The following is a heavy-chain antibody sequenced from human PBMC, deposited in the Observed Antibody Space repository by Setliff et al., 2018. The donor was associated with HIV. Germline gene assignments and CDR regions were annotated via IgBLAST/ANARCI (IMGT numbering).Heavy chain of an antibody. CDR1: GYSFTSYW. CDR3: AKGGGLNFRYHDWFVKI. V-gene: IGHV5-51*01. D-gene: IGHD3-9*01. CDR2: IYPGDSDT. Sequence: PGESLKISCKGSGYSFTSYWIAWVRQKPGKGLEWMGIIYPGDSDTRYSPSFKGQVTISADRSINTAYVQWSSLRDSDTAMYYCAKGGGLNFRYHDWFVKIWGQGTLVTVS. J-gene: IGHJ3*02.